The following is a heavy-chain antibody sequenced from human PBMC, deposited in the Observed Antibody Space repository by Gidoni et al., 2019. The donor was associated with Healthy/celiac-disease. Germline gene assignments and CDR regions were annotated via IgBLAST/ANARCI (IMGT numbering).Heavy chain of an antibody. CDR2: IYYSGST. J-gene: IGHJ4*02. Sequence: QLQLQESGPGLVKPSETLSLTCTVSGGSISSSSYYWGWIRPPPGKGLEWIGSIYYSGSTYYNPSLKSRVTISVDTSKNQFSLKLSSVTAADTAVYYCARVLPYYYDSSGYTDYWGQGTLVTVSS. CDR3: ARVLPYYYDSSGYTDY. CDR1: GGSISSSSYY. D-gene: IGHD3-22*01. V-gene: IGHV4-39*07.